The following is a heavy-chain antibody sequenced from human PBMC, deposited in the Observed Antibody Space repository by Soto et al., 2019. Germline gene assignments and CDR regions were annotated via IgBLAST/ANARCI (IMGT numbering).Heavy chain of an antibody. V-gene: IGHV3-23*01. D-gene: IGHD5-18*01. CDR3: AKWDTHVIIPPTVGGNYYHYDIDV. J-gene: IGHJ6*02. CDR2: ITGRGGGT. CDR1: GFIFANYA. Sequence: XGSRKLSCAASGFIFANYAMGWVRRAPGKGLEWVSAITGRGGGTYYADSVKGRFTVSRDNSKKTLYLQMHSLRAEDAAIFYCAKWDTHVIIPPTVGGNYYHYDIDVWGQGTRGTVSS.